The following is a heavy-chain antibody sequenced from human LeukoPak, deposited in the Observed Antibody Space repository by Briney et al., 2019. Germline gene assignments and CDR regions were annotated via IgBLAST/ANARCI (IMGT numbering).Heavy chain of an antibody. Sequence: SETLSLTCTVSGGSISSYYWGWIRQPPGKGLEWIGYIYYSGSTNYNPSLKSRVTISVDTSKNQFSLKLSSVTAADTAVYYCASLIYYDSSGYSDDRDYWGQGTLVTVSS. J-gene: IGHJ4*02. CDR3: ASLIYYDSSGYSDDRDY. CDR2: IYYSGST. D-gene: IGHD3-22*01. CDR1: GGSISSYY. V-gene: IGHV4-59*01.